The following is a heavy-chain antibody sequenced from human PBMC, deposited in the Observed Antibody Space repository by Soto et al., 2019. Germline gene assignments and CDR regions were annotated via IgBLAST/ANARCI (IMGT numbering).Heavy chain of an antibody. CDR3: ARRYGGNFDY. D-gene: IGHD3-16*01. V-gene: IGHV4-61*01. Sequence: PSETLSLTCTVPGDSVSSATYYWSWVRQSPGKGLEWIGYVFYSGGTNYNPSLRSRVTMSLDTSKNQFSLKLSSVTAAGTAVYYCARRYGGNFDYWGQGTLVTVSS. J-gene: IGHJ4*02. CDR1: GDSVSSATYY. CDR2: VFYSGGT.